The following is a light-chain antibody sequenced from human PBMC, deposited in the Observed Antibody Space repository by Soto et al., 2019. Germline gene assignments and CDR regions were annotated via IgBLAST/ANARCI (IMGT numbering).Light chain of an antibody. V-gene: IGKV1-33*01. Sequence: DIQMTQSPSSLSASVGDRVTITCQASQDISNHLNWYQQKPGKAPKLLIYVASNLDTGVPSGFSGSGSGTEFTFTISSLQPEDVATYYCQLYDNLLLTFAGGTKVEIK. CDR3: QLYDNLLLT. CDR1: QDISNH. J-gene: IGKJ4*01. CDR2: VAS.